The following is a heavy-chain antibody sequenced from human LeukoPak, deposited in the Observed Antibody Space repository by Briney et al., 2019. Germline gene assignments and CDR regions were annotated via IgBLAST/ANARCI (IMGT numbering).Heavy chain of an antibody. CDR2: ISYDGSNK. CDR1: GFTFSSYA. J-gene: IGHJ4*02. Sequence: GGSLRLSCAASGFTFSSYAMHWVRQAPGKGLEWVAVISYDGSNKYYADSVKGRFTISRDNAKNTLYLQMNSLRAEDTAVYYCARGSYYFDYWGQGTLVTVSS. D-gene: IGHD3-10*01. V-gene: IGHV3-30-3*01. CDR3: ARGSYYFDY.